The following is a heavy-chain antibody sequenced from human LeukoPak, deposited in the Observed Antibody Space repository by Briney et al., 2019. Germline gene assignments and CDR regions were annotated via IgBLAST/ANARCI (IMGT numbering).Heavy chain of an antibody. J-gene: IGHJ4*02. D-gene: IGHD4-17*01. V-gene: IGHV3-23*01. Sequence: PGGSLRLSCAASGFTFSNYAVSWVRQAPGKGLEWVSVISGSGGTTYYADSVQGRFTISRDNPKNTLYLQMDSLRAEDTAIYYCAKADYGDWDGWDCWGQGTLVTVSS. CDR1: GFTFSNYA. CDR2: ISGSGGTT. CDR3: AKADYGDWDGWDC.